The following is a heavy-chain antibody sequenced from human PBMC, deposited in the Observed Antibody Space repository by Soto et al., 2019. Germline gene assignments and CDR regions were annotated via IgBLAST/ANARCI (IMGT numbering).Heavy chain of an antibody. CDR3: ARGWGKYFGFNDF. CDR1: GYTFNTFG. V-gene: IGHV1-18*01. Sequence: GASVKVSCKASGYTFNTFGITWVRQAPGQGIEWMGCVSGYSDKRDYSRKLQDRITLTADPSTTTSYMELRSLTSDDTAVYYCARGWGKYFGFNDFWGQGTLVTVSS. CDR2: VSGYSDKR. D-gene: IGHD3-10*01. J-gene: IGHJ4*02.